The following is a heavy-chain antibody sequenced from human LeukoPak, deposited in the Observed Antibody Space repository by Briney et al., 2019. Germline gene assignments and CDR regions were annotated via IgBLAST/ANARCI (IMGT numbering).Heavy chain of an antibody. Sequence: GGSLRLSCAASGFTFRSYAIYWVRQAPGKGLEWVSVIYSGGSTYYADSVKGRFTISRDNSKNTLYLQMNSLRAEDTAVYYCARDRGVVRYMDVWGKGTTVTVSS. J-gene: IGHJ6*03. D-gene: IGHD3-10*01. CDR2: IYSGGST. V-gene: IGHV3-53*01. CDR3: ARDRGVVRYMDV. CDR1: GFTFRSYA.